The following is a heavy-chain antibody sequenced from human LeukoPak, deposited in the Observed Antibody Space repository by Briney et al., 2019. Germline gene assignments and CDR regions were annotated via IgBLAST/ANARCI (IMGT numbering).Heavy chain of an antibody. D-gene: IGHD6-19*01. J-gene: IGHJ4*02. V-gene: IGHV3-73*01. CDR2: ITSKPNSYAT. CDR3: TGGSGWYSPDY. Sequence: GGSLRLSCAASGFTFSGSVMHWVRQASGKGLEWVGRITSKPNSYATVYAASVRGRFTISSDDSKNTAYLQMNSLKIEDTAVYYCTGGSGWYSPDYWGQGTLVTVSS. CDR1: GFTFSGSV.